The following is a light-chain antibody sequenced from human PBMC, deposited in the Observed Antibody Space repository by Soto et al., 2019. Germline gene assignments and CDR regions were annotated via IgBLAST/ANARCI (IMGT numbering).Light chain of an antibody. V-gene: IGKV3-15*01. CDR1: KSVSSN. J-gene: IGKJ1*01. Sequence: EIEMTQSPATLSVSPGEEATLSCRDSKSVSSNLAWYKQKPGQAPRLLIYDASTRATGIHVRFSGSGSGTEFTLTISRLLSEDFEVYYCQHYYNWRPRFGQGTKVEIK. CDR2: DAS. CDR3: QHYYNWRPR.